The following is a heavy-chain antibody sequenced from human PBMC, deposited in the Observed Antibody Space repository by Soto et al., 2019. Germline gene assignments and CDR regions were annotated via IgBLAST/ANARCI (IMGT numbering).Heavy chain of an antibody. J-gene: IGHJ4*02. D-gene: IGHD5-12*01. CDR2: INHSGST. CDR3: ARTKSGYDYNFPDY. Sequence: QVQLQQWGAGLLKPSETLSLTCAVYGGSFSGYYWSWIRQPPGKGLEWIGEINHSGSTNYNPSLKSRVTISVDTSKNQFSLKLSSVTAADTAVYYCARTKSGYDYNFPDYWGQGTLVTVSS. CDR1: GGSFSGYY. V-gene: IGHV4-34*01.